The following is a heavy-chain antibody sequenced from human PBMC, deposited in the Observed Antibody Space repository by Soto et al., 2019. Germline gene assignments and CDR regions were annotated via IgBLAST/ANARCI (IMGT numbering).Heavy chain of an antibody. CDR1: GGTFSSYA. D-gene: IGHD2-2*02. Sequence: QVQLVQSGAEVKKPGSSVKVSCKASGGTFSSYAISWVRQAPGQGLEWMGGIIPIFGTANYAQKFQARVTITADESTSTAYMELSSLRSEDTAVYYCARDPQGGYCSSTSCYTYSWFDPWGQGTLVTVSS. V-gene: IGHV1-69*01. CDR2: IIPIFGTA. CDR3: ARDPQGGYCSSTSCYTYSWFDP. J-gene: IGHJ5*02.